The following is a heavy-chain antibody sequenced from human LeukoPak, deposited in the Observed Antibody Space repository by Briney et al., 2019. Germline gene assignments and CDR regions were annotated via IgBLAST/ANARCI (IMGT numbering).Heavy chain of an antibody. Sequence: PSETLSLTCTVSGGSVSSGSYYWSWIRQPPGKGLEWIGYIYYSGSTNYNPSLKSRVTISVDTSKNQFSLKLSSVTAADTAVYYCARDRGAMVPNWFDPWGQGTLVTVSS. CDR3: ARDRGAMVPNWFDP. D-gene: IGHD5-18*01. CDR1: GGSVSSGSYY. J-gene: IGHJ5*02. V-gene: IGHV4-61*01. CDR2: IYYSGST.